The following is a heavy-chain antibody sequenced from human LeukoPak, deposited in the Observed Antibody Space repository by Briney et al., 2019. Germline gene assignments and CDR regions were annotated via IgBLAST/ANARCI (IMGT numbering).Heavy chain of an antibody. CDR3: ARVMITFGGANTFDY. J-gene: IGHJ4*02. Sequence: GGSLRRSGAASGFTCSSYWMSWVRQAPGKGLEGVANIKQDGSEKYYVDSVKGRFTISRDNAKNSLYLQMNSLRAEDTAVYYCARVMITFGGANTFDYWGQGTLVTVSS. CDR1: GFTCSSYW. D-gene: IGHD3-16*01. CDR2: IKQDGSEK. V-gene: IGHV3-7*01.